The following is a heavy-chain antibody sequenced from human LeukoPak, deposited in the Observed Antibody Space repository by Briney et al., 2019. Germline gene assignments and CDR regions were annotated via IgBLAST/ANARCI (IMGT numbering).Heavy chain of an antibody. CDR1: GGSFSGYY. J-gene: IGHJ4*02. D-gene: IGHD2-8*01. CDR3: ARGNMLPDY. Sequence: PSETLSLTCAVYGGSFSGYYWSWIRQPPGKGLEWIGEINHSGSTNYNPSLKSRVTISVDTSKNQFSLEQSSVTAADTAVYYCARGNMLPDYWGQGTLVTVSS. CDR2: INHSGST. V-gene: IGHV4-34*01.